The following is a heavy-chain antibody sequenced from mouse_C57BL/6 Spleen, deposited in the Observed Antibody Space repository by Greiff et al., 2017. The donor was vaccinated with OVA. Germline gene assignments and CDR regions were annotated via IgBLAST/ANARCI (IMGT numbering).Heavy chain of an antibody. D-gene: IGHD1-1*01. J-gene: IGHJ4*01. Sequence: QVHVKQPGAELVKPGASVKLSCKASGYTFTSYWMHWVKQRPGQGLEWIGMIHPNSGSTNYNEKFKSKATLTVDKSSSTAYMQLSSLTSEDSAVYYCAKVLTTVDAMDYWGQGTSVTVSS. V-gene: IGHV1-64*01. CDR2: IHPNSGST. CDR1: GYTFTSYW. CDR3: AKVLTTVDAMDY.